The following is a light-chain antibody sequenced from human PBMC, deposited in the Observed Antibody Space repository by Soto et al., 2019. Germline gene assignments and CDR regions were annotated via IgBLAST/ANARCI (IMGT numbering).Light chain of an antibody. CDR3: SSYTSSSTPV. CDR2: EVS. V-gene: IGLV2-14*01. J-gene: IGLJ3*02. CDR1: SNDVGAYNY. Sequence: QPVLTQPASVSGSPGQSITISCTGTSNDVGAYNYVSWYQQHPGKAPKLIIYEVSNRPSGVSNRFSGSKSGNTASLTISGLQADDEADYYCSSYTSSSTPVFGGGTKLTVL.